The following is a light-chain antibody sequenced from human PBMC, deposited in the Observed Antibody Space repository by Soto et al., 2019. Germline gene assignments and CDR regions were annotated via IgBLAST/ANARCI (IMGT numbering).Light chain of an antibody. V-gene: IGLV1-44*01. CDR1: SSNIGSNT. Sequence: QSVLTQPPSASGTPGQRVTISCSGSSSNIGSNTVTWYQQFPGTAPKILIYSNNQRPSGVPDRLSGSKSGTSASLAISGLQSEDEADYYCAVWDDTLSGVVFGGGTKSPS. J-gene: IGLJ3*02. CDR2: SNN. CDR3: AVWDDTLSGVV.